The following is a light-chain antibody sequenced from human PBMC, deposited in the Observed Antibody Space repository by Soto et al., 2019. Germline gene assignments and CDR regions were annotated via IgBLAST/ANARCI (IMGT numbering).Light chain of an antibody. Sequence: EIVLTQSPGTLSLSPGDRATLSCRASQTVRSNYLAWYQQKPGQTPRLLIYGASNRATDIPDRFSCSGSGTDFTLTISRLEPEDCGMYYCQQYGTSPRTFGQGTKVE. CDR1: QTVRSNY. CDR2: GAS. V-gene: IGKV3-20*01. CDR3: QQYGTSPRT. J-gene: IGKJ1*01.